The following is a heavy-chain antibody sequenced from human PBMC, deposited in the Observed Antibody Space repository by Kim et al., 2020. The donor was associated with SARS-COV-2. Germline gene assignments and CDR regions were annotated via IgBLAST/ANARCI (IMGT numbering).Heavy chain of an antibody. D-gene: IGHD6-13*01. V-gene: IGHV3-11*01. CDR3: ARVGRRRVSIGMDV. CDR1: GFTFSDYY. CDR2: ISSSANTI. J-gene: IGHJ6*02. Sequence: GGSLRLSCVASGFTFSDYYMTWIRQAPGKGLDWISYISSSANTIYYADSVKGRFTISRDNAKNSLYLQMNSLRAEDTAVYYCARVGRRRVSIGMDVWGQGTTVTVSS.